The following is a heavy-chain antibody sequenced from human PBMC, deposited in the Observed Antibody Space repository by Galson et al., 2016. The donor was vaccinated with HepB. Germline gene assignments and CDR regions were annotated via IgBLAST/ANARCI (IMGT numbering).Heavy chain of an antibody. CDR2: ISSDGSKE. D-gene: IGHD2-21*01. CDR3: SKIHLAYCGGDCYLFDY. V-gene: IGHV3-30*18. J-gene: IGHJ4*02. Sequence: SLRLSCAASGFTFSNYGMHWVRQAPGKGLEWVAGISSDGSKEYYADSVKGRFTISRDNSKNTLYLQMNSLRAEDTAVYYCSKIHLAYCGGDCYLFDYWGQGTLVTVSS. CDR1: GFTFSNYG.